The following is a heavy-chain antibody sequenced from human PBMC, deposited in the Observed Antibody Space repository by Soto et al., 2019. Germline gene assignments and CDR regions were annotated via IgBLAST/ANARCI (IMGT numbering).Heavy chain of an antibody. CDR2: ISGSGGST. J-gene: IGHJ4*02. D-gene: IGHD6-6*01. Sequence: GGSLRLSCAASGFTFSSYAMSWVRQAPGKGLEWVSAISGSGGSTYYADSVKGRFTISRDNSKNTLYLQMNSLRAEDTAVYYCAKDPYSSSSSARDNDYWGQGTLVTVSS. CDR1: GFTFSSYA. V-gene: IGHV3-23*01. CDR3: AKDPYSSSSSARDNDY.